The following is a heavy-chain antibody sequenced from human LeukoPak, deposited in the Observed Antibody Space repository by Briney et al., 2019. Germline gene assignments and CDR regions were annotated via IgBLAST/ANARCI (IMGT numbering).Heavy chain of an antibody. CDR3: ASSIAARPVVYYYMDV. J-gene: IGHJ6*03. Sequence: KSSETLSLTCTVSGGSISSSSYYWGWIRQPPGMGLEWIGSIYYSGSTYYNPSLKSRVTISVDTSKNQFSLKLSSVTAADTAVYYCASSIAARPVVYYYMDVWGKGTTVTVSS. CDR2: IYYSGST. V-gene: IGHV4-39*01. D-gene: IGHD6-6*01. CDR1: GGSISSSSYY.